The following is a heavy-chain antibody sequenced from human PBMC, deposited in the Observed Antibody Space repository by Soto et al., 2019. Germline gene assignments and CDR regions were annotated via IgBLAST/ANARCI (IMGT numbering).Heavy chain of an antibody. CDR3: ARDTNGLHY. V-gene: IGHV3-74*01. D-gene: IGHD2-8*01. CDR2: INTDVSIT. J-gene: IGHJ4*02. Sequence: DRQAPGKGLVWVSRINTDVSITAYADSVKGRCTVARDNAKNTMYLQMNSLTADDTAVYYCARDTNGLHYWGQGTLVTVSS.